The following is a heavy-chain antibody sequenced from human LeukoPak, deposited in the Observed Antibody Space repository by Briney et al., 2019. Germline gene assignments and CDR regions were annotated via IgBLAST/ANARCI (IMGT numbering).Heavy chain of an antibody. CDR1: GFPFSSYW. CDR3: TRVGYIDEGIDY. D-gene: IGHD5-24*01. V-gene: IGHV3-7*04. CDR2: IKQDGSKK. Sequence: GGSLRLSCVASGFPFSSYWMTWVRQAPGKGLEWVANIKQDGSKKSYVGSAKGRFTISRDNAKNSLYLQMNSLRAEDTAIYYCTRVGYIDEGIDYWGQGTLVTVSS. J-gene: IGHJ4*02.